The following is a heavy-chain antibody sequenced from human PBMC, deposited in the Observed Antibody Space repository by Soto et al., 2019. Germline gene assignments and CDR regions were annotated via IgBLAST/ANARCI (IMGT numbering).Heavy chain of an antibody. CDR3: AKGDIVVVPAGTFNYYYGMDV. CDR2: ISGSGGST. CDR1: GFTFSSYA. J-gene: IGHJ6*02. Sequence: GGSLRLSCAASGFTFSSYAMSWVRQAPGKGLEWVSAISGSGGSTYYADSVKGRFTISRDNSKNTLYLQMNSLRAEDTAVYYCAKGDIVVVPAGTFNYYYGMDVWGQGTTVTVSS. V-gene: IGHV3-23*01. D-gene: IGHD2-2*01.